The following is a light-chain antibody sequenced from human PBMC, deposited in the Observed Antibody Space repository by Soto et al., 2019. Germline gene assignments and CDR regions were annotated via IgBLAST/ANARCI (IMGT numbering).Light chain of an antibody. J-gene: IGKJ2*01. CDR2: SAS. CDR1: QAISNY. Sequence: DIQMTQSPSSLSASVGDRVTITCRASQAISNYLAWYQQIPGKVPKLLIYSASTLQSGVPSRFSGSGSGTDFTLTISTLQPEDVATYYCQKFDGAPPYTFGQGTKVDIK. CDR3: QKFDGAPPYT. V-gene: IGKV1-27*01.